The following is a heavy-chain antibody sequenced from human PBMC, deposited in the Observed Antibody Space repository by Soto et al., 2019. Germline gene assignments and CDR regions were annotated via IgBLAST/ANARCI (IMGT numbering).Heavy chain of an antibody. V-gene: IGHV1-18*01. CDR3: ARDLVADWNYVVGYGMDV. J-gene: IGHJ6*02. Sequence: ASVKVSCKASGYTFTSYGISWVRQAPGQGLEWMGWISAYNGNTNYAQKLQGRVTMTTDTSTSTAYMELRSLRSDDTAVYYCARDLVADWNYVVGYGMDVWGQGTTVTVSS. D-gene: IGHD1-7*01. CDR2: ISAYNGNT. CDR1: GYTFTSYG.